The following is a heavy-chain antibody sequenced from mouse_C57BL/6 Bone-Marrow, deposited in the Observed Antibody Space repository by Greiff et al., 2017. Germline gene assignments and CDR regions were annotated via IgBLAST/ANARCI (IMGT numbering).Heavy chain of an antibody. CDR1: GYTFTSYW. CDR3: ARSGPLGRSFDY. V-gene: IGHV1-55*01. CDR2: IYPTSGRT. D-gene: IGHD4-1*01. Sequence: QVQLKQPGAELVKPGASVKMSCKASGYTFTSYWITWVKQGPGQGLEWIGDIYPTSGRTNYNEKFTIKAILTVDTSSNPAYMQLSSLTSEDSAVFCCARSGPLGRSFDYWGQGTTLTGSS. J-gene: IGHJ2*01.